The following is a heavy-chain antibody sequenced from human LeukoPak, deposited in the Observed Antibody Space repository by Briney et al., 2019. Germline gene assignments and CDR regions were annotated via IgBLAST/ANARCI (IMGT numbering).Heavy chain of an antibody. CDR1: GFTFSDYY. CDR2: ISSSGSTI. D-gene: IGHD3-22*01. J-gene: IGHJ4*02. CDR3: AKDMRRYYYDSSGYPGGFDY. Sequence: GGSLRLSCAASGFTFSDYYMSWIRQAPGKGLEWVSYISSSGSTIYYADSVKGRFTISRDNAKNSLYLQMNSLRAEDMALYYCAKDMRRYYYDSSGYPGGFDYWGQGTLVTVSS. V-gene: IGHV3-11*01.